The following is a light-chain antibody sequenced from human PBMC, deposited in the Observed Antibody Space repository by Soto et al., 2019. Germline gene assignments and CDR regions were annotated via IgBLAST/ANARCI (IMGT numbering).Light chain of an antibody. CDR2: AAS. J-gene: IGKJ4*01. CDR1: QSIGTY. CDR3: QQSYRTLT. Sequence: DIQMTQSPASLSASVGDRVTITCRASQSIGTYLSWYQHKPGKAPKLLIFAASSLHSGVPSRFAGSGSGTDFTLTINSLQPEDFATYYCQQSYRTLTFGGGTKVEVK. V-gene: IGKV1-39*01.